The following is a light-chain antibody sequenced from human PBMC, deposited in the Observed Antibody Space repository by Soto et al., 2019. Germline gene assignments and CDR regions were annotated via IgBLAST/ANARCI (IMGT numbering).Light chain of an antibody. J-gene: IGKJ2*01. CDR3: QQYNSYSRYT. CDR1: QSISSW. Sequence: DIQMTQSPSTLSASVGDRVTITCRASQSISSWLAWYQQKPGKAPKLLIYDASSLESGVPSRFSGSGSGTEFTLTISSLQPHDFATYYCQQYNSYSRYTFGQGTKLEIK. V-gene: IGKV1-5*01. CDR2: DAS.